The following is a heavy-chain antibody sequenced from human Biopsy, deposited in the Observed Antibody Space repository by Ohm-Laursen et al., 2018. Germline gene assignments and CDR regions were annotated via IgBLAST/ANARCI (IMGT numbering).Heavy chain of an antibody. V-gene: IGHV1-8*01. CDR1: GYTFTSYE. CDR3: VLASFDY. J-gene: IGHJ4*02. CDR2: MNPDSGNT. Sequence: GASVKVSCKTSGYTFTSYEINWVRQATGQGLEWMGWMNPDSGNTGYAQNFQGRVTMIWDTSTTTVYMELSSLRSEDTAVYYCVLASFDYWGQGTLVTVPS.